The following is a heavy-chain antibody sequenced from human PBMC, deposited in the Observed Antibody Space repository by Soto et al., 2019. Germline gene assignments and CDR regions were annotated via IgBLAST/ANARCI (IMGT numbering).Heavy chain of an antibody. CDR2: IYESGST. CDR1: GYSISSGYY. V-gene: IGHV4-38-2*01. J-gene: IGHJ1*01. CDR3: AVGYFGNSPCSRGYFQP. Sequence: SETLSLTCAVSGYSISSGYYWGWIRQPPGKGLEWIGTIYESGSTFQNPSLKSRVTISVDTSKKQFSLKLNSVTAADTAVYYCAVGYFGNSPCSRGYFQPWGQGTPVPLSS. D-gene: IGHD3-9*01.